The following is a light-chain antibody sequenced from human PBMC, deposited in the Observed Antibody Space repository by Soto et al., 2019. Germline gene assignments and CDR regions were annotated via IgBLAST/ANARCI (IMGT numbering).Light chain of an antibody. V-gene: IGLV2-23*02. J-gene: IGLJ1*01. CDR1: SGDIGTYNL. CDR2: EVN. Sequence: QSVLTQPASVSGSPGQSIAISCTGTSGDIGTYNLVSWYQQHPGKAPKLMISEVNKRPSGVSDRFSGSKSGDTASLTISGLRIEDEADYYCCSFAGSGTGVFGTGTKVTVL. CDR3: CSFAGSGTGV.